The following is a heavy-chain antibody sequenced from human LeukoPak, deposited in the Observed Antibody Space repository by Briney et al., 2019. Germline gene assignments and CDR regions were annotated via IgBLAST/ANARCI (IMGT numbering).Heavy chain of an antibody. Sequence: GGSLRLSCAASGFTFSSYGMHWVRQAPGKGLEWVAVIWYDGSNKYYADSVKGRFTISRDNAKNSLFLQMNNLRAEDTAVYYCARGGAARPDYWGKGTLVTVSS. CDR3: ARGGAARPDY. J-gene: IGHJ4*02. CDR1: GFTFSSYG. V-gene: IGHV3-33*01. CDR2: IWYDGSNK. D-gene: IGHD6-6*01.